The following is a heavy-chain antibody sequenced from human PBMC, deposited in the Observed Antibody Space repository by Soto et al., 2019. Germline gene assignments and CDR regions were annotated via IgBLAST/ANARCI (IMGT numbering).Heavy chain of an antibody. CDR3: ARDRQLTYYYDSSGLNWFDP. J-gene: IGHJ5*02. V-gene: IGHV4-4*02. CDR1: GGSISSSNW. D-gene: IGHD3-22*01. CDR2: IYHSGST. Sequence: SETLSLTCAVSGGSISSSNWWSWVRQPPGQGLEWIGEIYHSGSTNYNPSLKSRVTISVDKSKNQFSLKLSSVTAADTAVYYCARDRQLTYYYDSSGLNWFDPWGQGTLVTVSS.